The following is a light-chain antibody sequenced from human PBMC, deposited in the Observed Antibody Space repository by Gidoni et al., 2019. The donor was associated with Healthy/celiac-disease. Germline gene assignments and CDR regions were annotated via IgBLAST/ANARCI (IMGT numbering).Light chain of an antibody. J-gene: IGKJ1*01. Sequence: DIQMTQSPSTLSASVGDRVPITCRASQSISGWLAWYQQKPGKAPKLLIYKASSVESGVPSRFSGSGSGTEFTLTISSLKPDDFATYYCQQYNSYSRTFXQXTKVEIK. CDR1: QSISGW. V-gene: IGKV1-5*03. CDR2: KAS. CDR3: QQYNSYSRT.